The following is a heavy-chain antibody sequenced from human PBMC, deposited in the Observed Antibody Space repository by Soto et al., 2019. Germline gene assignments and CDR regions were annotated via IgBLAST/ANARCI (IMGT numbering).Heavy chain of an antibody. V-gene: IGHV3-7*01. J-gene: IGHJ3*02. CDR3: ARDRDYDYIWGSYRYPGAFDI. Sequence: GGSLRLSCAASGFTFSSYWMSWVRQAPGKGLEWVANIKQDGSEKYYVDSVKGRFTISRDNAKNSLYLQMNSLRAEDTAVYYCARDRDYDYIWGSYRYPGAFDICGQGTMVTVSS. D-gene: IGHD3-16*02. CDR2: IKQDGSEK. CDR1: GFTFSSYW.